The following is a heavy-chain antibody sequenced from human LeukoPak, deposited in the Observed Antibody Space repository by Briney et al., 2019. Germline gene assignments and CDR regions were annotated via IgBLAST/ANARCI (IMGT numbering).Heavy chain of an antibody. V-gene: IGHV5-51*01. J-gene: IGHJ4*02. D-gene: IGHD2-8*01. Sequence: GESLKISCKGSGYSFANYWIGWVRQMPGKGLEWMGIIYPGDSDTRYSPSFQGQVTISADKSISTAYLQWITLKASDTAMYYCARRGPNAPFDYWGQGTLVTVSS. CDR1: GYSFANYW. CDR3: ARRGPNAPFDY. CDR2: IYPGDSDT.